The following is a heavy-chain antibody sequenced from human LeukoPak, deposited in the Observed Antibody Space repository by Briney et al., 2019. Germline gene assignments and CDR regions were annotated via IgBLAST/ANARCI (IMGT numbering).Heavy chain of an antibody. CDR2: SSPNNGNR. CDR1: GYTFTTYG. J-gene: IGHJ4*02. D-gene: IGHD3-10*01. Sequence: ASVKVSCKTSGYTFTTYGISWVRQAPGQGLEWMGWSSPNNGNRNYAQKFQGRVTMTTDTSTATAYMELRSLRSDDTAVYYCARDRLAGELLYTDDYWGQGTLVTVSS. V-gene: IGHV1-18*01. CDR3: ARDRLAGELLYTDDY.